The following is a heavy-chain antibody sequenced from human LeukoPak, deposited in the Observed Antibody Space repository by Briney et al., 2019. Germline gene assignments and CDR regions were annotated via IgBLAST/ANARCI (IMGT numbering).Heavy chain of an antibody. CDR2: IWYNGSNK. V-gene: IGHV3-33*01. D-gene: IGHD2-2*01. J-gene: IGHJ4*02. CDR3: ARDLYCSSTSCRARGFDY. Sequence: GGSLRLSCAASGFTFSSYGMYWVRQAPGKGLEWVAVIWYNGSNKYYADSVKGRFTISGDNSKNTLYLQMDSLRAEDTAEYYCARDLYCSSTSCRARGFDYWGQGTLVTVSS. CDR1: GFTFSSYG.